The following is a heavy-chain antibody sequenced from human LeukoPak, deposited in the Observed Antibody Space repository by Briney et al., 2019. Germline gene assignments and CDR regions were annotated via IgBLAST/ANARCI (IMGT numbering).Heavy chain of an antibody. CDR2: IYYSGST. Sequence: PSETLSLTCAVYGGSFSGYYWSWIRQPPGKGLEWIGSIYYSGSTYYNPSLKSRVTISVDTSKNQFSLKLSSVTAADTAVYYCACSVAGYQDHIFDYWGQGTLVTVSS. CDR1: GGSFSGYY. V-gene: IGHV4-34*01. CDR3: ACSVAGYQDHIFDY. J-gene: IGHJ4*02. D-gene: IGHD6-19*01.